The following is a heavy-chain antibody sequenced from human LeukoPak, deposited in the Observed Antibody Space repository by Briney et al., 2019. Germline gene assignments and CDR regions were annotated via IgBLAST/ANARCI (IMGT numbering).Heavy chain of an antibody. J-gene: IGHJ4*02. CDR3: VKDMEPGGSGN. Sequence: GGSLRLSCAASGFTFYDYAMHWVRQAPGKGLEWVSGISWNSGSIVYADSVKGRFTISRDNAKNSLYLQMNSLRPEDTAFYYCVKDMEPGGSGNWGQGTLVTVSS. CDR1: GFTFYDYA. D-gene: IGHD3-10*01. CDR2: ISWNSGSI. V-gene: IGHV3-9*01.